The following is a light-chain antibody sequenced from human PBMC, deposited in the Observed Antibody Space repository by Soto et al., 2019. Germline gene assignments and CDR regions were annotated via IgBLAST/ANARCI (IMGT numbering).Light chain of an antibody. CDR1: QSVSFY. CDR3: QQRSNWPIT. V-gene: IGKV3-11*01. CDR2: DAS. J-gene: IGKJ3*01. Sequence: EIVLAQSPATLSLSPGERATLSCRASQSVSFYLAWYQHKPGQAPRLLIYDASNRATGIPARLSGSGSGTDFTLTISSLEPEDFAVYYCQQRSNWPITFGPGTTLDIK.